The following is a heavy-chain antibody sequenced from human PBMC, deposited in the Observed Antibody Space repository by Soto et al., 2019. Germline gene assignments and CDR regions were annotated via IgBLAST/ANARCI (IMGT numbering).Heavy chain of an antibody. Sequence: QLQLQESGPGLVKPSETLSLTCTVSGGSISSSSYYWGWIRQPPGKGLEWIGSIYYSGSTYYNPSLKSRVTRSVDTSKNQFSLKLSSVTAADTAVYYCASLGIAAVGGYFDLWGRGTLVTVSS. CDR3: ASLGIAAVGGYFDL. D-gene: IGHD6-13*01. V-gene: IGHV4-39*01. J-gene: IGHJ2*01. CDR1: GGSISSSSYY. CDR2: IYYSGST.